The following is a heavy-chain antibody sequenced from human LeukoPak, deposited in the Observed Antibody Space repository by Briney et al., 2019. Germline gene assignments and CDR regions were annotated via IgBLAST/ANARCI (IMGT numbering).Heavy chain of an antibody. D-gene: IGHD1-14*01. Sequence: GGSLRLSCAASGFTVSSNYMSWGRQAPGKGLEWVSVIYSGGSTYYADSVKGRFTISRDNSKNTRYLQMTSLRAEDTAVYYCGGLLEFRGNPAGFDYRGQGTLVTVSS. CDR2: IYSGGST. J-gene: IGHJ4*02. V-gene: IGHV3-66*01. CDR3: GGLLEFRGNPAGFDY. CDR1: GFTVSSNY.